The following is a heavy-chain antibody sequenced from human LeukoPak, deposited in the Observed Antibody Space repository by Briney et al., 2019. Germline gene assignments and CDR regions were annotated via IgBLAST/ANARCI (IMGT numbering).Heavy chain of an antibody. CDR3: ARDMWQQFDWFDP. CDR2: INPNAGDT. D-gene: IGHD6-13*01. J-gene: IGHJ5*02. V-gene: IGHV1-2*02. Sequence: ASVKVSCKTSGYTFTAYYMHWVRQAPGQGLEWMGWINPNAGDTRSAERFQGRVTMTRDSSITTIYLELTRLTSDDTAVYYCARDMWQQFDWFDPWGQGTLVTVSS. CDR1: GYTFTAYY.